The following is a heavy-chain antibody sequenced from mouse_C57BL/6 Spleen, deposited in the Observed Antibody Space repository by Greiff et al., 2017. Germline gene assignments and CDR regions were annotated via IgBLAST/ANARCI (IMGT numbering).Heavy chain of an antibody. J-gene: IGHJ2*01. Sequence: QVQRQQSGAELAKPGASVKLSCKASGYTFTSYWMHWVKQRPGQGLEWIGYINPSSGYTKYNQKFKDKATLTADKSSSTAYMQLSSLTYEDSAVYYCARSHYSNLYYFDYWGQGTTLTVSS. V-gene: IGHV1-7*01. D-gene: IGHD2-5*01. CDR1: GYTFTSYW. CDR3: ARSHYSNLYYFDY. CDR2: INPSSGYT.